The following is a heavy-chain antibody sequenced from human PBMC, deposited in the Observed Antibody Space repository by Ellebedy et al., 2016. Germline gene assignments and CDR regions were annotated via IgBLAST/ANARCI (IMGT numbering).Heavy chain of an antibody. CDR2: INHNEST. CDR1: GGSFSGYY. J-gene: IGHJ4*02. Sequence: SETLSLTCAVYGGSFSGYYWTWIRQPPGKGLECIGEINHNESTNYNPSLKSRVTISVDTSKNQFSLRLSSVTAADTGLYYCARGFWGGSSWYETHYYFDSWGQGTLVTVSS. D-gene: IGHD6-13*01. CDR3: ARGFWGGSSWYETHYYFDS. V-gene: IGHV4-34*01.